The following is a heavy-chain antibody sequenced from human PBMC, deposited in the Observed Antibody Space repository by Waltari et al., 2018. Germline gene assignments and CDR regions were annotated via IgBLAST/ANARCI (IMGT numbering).Heavy chain of an antibody. CDR1: GFTFSSYA. CDR3: AKVVKGSSWYYYYMDV. D-gene: IGHD6-13*01. Sequence: EVQLVESGGGLVQPGGSLRLSCAASGFTFSSYAMSWVRQAPGKGLEWVSVIYSGGSTYYADSVKGRFTISRDNSKNTLYLQMNSLRAEDTAVYYCAKVVKGSSWYYYYMDVWGKGTTVTVSS. CDR2: IYSGGST. J-gene: IGHJ6*03. V-gene: IGHV3-23*03.